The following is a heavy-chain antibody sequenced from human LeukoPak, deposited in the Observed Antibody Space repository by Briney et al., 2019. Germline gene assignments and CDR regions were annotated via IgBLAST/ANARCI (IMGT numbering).Heavy chain of an antibody. Sequence: GGSLRLSCVASGFTFSGYWMHWVRQAPGKGLIWVSRINSDGGDTTYADSVRGRFTISRDNAKNTLYLQMNSLRADDTAVYYCARGGSGTFHIWGQGTMVTVSS. J-gene: IGHJ3*02. CDR1: GFTFSGYW. D-gene: IGHD3-10*01. V-gene: IGHV3-74*01. CDR3: ARGGSGTFHI. CDR2: INSDGGDT.